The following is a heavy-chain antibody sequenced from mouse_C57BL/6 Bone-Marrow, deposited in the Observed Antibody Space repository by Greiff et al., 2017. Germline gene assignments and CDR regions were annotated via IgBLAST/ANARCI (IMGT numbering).Heavy chain of an antibody. CDR2: INPGSGGT. CDR1: GYAFTNYL. J-gene: IGHJ1*03. D-gene: IGHD1-1*01. Sequence: VQLQQSGAELVRPGTSVKVSCKASGYAFTNYLIEWVKQRPGQGLEWIGVINPGSGGTNYNEKFKGKATLTADKSSSNAYMQLSSLTSEDSAVYFCARSGVTTVAWYFDVWGTGTTVTVSS. V-gene: IGHV1-54*01. CDR3: ARSGVTTVAWYFDV.